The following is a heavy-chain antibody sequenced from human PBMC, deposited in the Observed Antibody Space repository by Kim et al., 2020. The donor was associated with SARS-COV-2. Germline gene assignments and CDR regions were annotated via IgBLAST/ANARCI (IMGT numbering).Heavy chain of an antibody. CDR1: GGSISSYY. CDR2: IYYSGST. CDR3: ARHEGGYCSSTSCYGPPGWFDP. V-gene: IGHV4-59*08. D-gene: IGHD2-2*01. J-gene: IGHJ5*02. Sequence: SETLSLTCTVSGGSISSYYWSWIRQPPGKGLEWIGYIYYSGSTNYNPSLKSRVTISVDTSKNQFSLKLSSVTAADTAVYYCARHEGGYCSSTSCYGPPGWFDPWGQGTLVTVSS.